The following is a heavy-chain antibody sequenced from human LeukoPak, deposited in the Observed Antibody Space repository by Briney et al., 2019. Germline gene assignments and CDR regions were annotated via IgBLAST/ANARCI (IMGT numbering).Heavy chain of an antibody. J-gene: IGHJ5*02. V-gene: IGHV4-4*07. CDR1: GGSISSYY. CDR2: IYTSGST. Sequence: PSETLSLTCTVSGGSISSYYWSWIRQPAGKGLEWIGRIYTSGSTNYNPSLKSRVTMSVDTSKNQFSLKLSSVTAADTAVYYCARLNRRDGYNPDNWFDPWGQGTLVTVSS. D-gene: IGHD5-24*01. CDR3: ARLNRRDGYNPDNWFDP.